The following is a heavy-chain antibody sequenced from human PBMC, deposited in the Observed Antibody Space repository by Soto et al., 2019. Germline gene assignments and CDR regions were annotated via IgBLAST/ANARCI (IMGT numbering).Heavy chain of an antibody. J-gene: IGHJ6*02. Sequence: GGSLRLSCAASGFTFSSYAMSWVRQAPGKGLEWVSAISGSGGSTYYADSVKGRFTISRDNSKNTLYLQMNSLRAEDTAVYYCAKQHDYGDYEYGMDVWGQGTTVTVSS. CDR3: AKQHDYGDYEYGMDV. D-gene: IGHD4-17*01. CDR2: ISGSGGST. V-gene: IGHV3-23*01. CDR1: GFTFSSYA.